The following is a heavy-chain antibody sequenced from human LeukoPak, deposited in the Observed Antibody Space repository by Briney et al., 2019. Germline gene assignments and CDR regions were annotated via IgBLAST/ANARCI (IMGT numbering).Heavy chain of an antibody. CDR2: ISGSGGST. D-gene: IGHD1-26*01. CDR3: AKDPYSGSYYGRGYFDY. V-gene: IGHV3-23*01. J-gene: IGHJ4*02. CDR1: GFTFSSYS. Sequence: GGSLRLSCAASGFTFSSYSMNWVRQAPGKGLEWGSAISGSGGSTYYTDSVKGRFTISGDNSKNTLYLQMNSLRAEDTAVYYCAKDPYSGSYYGRGYFDYWGQGTLVTVSS.